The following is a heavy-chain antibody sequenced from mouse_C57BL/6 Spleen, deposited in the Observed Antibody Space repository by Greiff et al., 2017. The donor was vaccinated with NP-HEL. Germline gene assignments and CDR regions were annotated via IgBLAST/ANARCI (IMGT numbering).Heavy chain of an antibody. V-gene: IGHV5-17*01. D-gene: IGHD1-1*01. CDR3: ARKQGYGSTYWYFDV. CDR1: GFTFSDYG. J-gene: IGHJ1*03. Sequence: EVQVVESGGGLVKPGGSLKLSCAASGFTFSDYGMHWVRQAPEKGLEWVAYISSGSSTIYYADTVKGRFTISRDNAKNTLFLQMTSLRSEDTAMYYCARKQGYGSTYWYFDVWGTGTTVTVSS. CDR2: ISSGSSTI.